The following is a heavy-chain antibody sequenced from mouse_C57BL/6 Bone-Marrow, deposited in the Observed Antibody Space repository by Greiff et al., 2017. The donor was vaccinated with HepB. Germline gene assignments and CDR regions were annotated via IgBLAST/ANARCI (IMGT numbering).Heavy chain of an antibody. Sequence: VQLQQSGAELARPGASVKMSCKASGYTFTSYTMHWVKQRPGQGLEWIGYINPSSGYNKYNQKFKDKSTLTADKSSSTAYMQLSSLTSEDSDVYYCASLFRPCYWGQGTTLTVSS. J-gene: IGHJ2*01. V-gene: IGHV1-4*01. CDR2: INPSSGYN. CDR3: ASLFRPCY. D-gene: IGHD6-1*01. CDR1: GYTFTSYT.